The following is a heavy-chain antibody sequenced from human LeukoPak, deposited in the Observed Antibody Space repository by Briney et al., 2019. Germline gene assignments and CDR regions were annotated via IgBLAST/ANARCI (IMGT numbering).Heavy chain of an antibody. V-gene: IGHV1-69*13. Sequence: SVKVSCKASGGTFSSYAISWVRQAPGQGLEWMGGIIPIFGTANCAQKFQGRVTITADESTSTAYMELSSLRSEDTAVYYCARGSHDFWSGSPTTLNDYWGQGTLVTVSS. J-gene: IGHJ4*02. D-gene: IGHD3-3*01. CDR3: ARGSHDFWSGSPTTLNDY. CDR1: GGTFSSYA. CDR2: IIPIFGTA.